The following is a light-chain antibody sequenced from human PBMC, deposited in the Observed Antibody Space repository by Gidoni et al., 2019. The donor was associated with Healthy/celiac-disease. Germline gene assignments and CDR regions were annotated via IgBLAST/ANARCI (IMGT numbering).Light chain of an antibody. CDR3: QQYYSYPLT. Sequence: AIRITQSPSSLSASTGARVTITCRASQGISSYLAWYQQKPGKAPKLLIYAASTLQSGVPSRFSGSGSGTDFTLTISCLQSEDFATYYCQQYYSYPLTCGGGTKVEIK. J-gene: IGKJ4*01. CDR1: QGISSY. V-gene: IGKV1-8*01. CDR2: AAS.